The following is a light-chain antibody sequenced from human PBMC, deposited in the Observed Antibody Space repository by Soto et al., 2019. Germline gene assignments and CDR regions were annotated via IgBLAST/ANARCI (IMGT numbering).Light chain of an antibody. CDR1: SSDVGSYDR. CDR3: CSSVGGPNWV. J-gene: IGLJ3*02. V-gene: IGLV2-23*02. CDR2: EVN. Sequence: QSALTQPASVSGSPGQSIAISCTGTSSDVGSYDRVSRYQQHPGKAPTLMIYEVNKRPSGVSNRFSGSKSGNTASLTISGLQAEDEADYYCCSSVGGPNWVFGGGTKLTVL.